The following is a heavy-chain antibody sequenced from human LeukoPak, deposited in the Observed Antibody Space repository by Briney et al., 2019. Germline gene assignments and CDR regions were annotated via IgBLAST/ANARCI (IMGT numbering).Heavy chain of an antibody. CDR2: ISSSGSTI. D-gene: IGHD3-22*01. Sequence: PGGSLRLSCAASGFTFSSYEMNWVRQAPGKGLERVSYISSSGSTIYYADSVKGRFTISRDNAKNSLYLQMNSLRAEDTAVYYCASTYYYDRIFGFLGQGTLVTVSS. J-gene: IGHJ4*02. CDR1: GFTFSSYE. CDR3: ASTYYYDRIFGF. V-gene: IGHV3-48*03.